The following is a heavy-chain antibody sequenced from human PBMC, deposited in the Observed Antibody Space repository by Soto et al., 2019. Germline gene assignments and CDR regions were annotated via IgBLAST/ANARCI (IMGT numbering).Heavy chain of an antibody. J-gene: IGHJ4*02. V-gene: IGHV3-23*01. CDR2: ISGSGGST. CDR1: GFTLTDYA. D-gene: IGHD2-15*01. Sequence: HPGGSLRLSCAASGFTLTDYAMTWVRQAPGKGLEWVSGISGSGGSTYYADSVKGRFTISRDNSKNTVYLEMNSLRAEDTAVYYCAKCDIVMVTTGLSFHYWGQGTLVTVSS. CDR3: AKCDIVMVTTGLSFHY.